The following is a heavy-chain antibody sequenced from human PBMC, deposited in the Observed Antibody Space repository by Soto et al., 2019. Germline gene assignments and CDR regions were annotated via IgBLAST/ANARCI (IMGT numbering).Heavy chain of an antibody. CDR3: ARERAPDIRFDS. CDR2: ISVRGDVI. CDR1: GFTFTDYY. D-gene: IGHD2-15*01. V-gene: IGHV3-11*01. Sequence: QVQLVESGGGLVKPGGSLRLSCAASGFTFTDYYMSWLLQIPGNGLEWISYISVRGDVIHYIDSVKGRFTISRDNAKTSVFLQMDSLRVEDSAIYYCARERAPDIRFDSWGQGTLGNVSS. J-gene: IGHJ5*01.